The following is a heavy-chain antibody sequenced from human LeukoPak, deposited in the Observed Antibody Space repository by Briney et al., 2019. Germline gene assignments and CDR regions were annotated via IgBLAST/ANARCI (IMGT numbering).Heavy chain of an antibody. D-gene: IGHD2-15*01. CDR2: IYASGST. V-gene: IGHV4-61*02. J-gene: IGHJ6*03. Sequence: SQTLSLTCTLSGGSISCGSYYWSSIRQPAGKGLEWFGRIYASGSTNYNPSLKSRVTISVDTSKNQFSLKLSSVTAADTAVYYCAREGYCSGGSCLYYYYYYMDVWGKGTTVTGSS. CDR1: GGSISCGSYY. CDR3: AREGYCSGGSCLYYYYYYMDV.